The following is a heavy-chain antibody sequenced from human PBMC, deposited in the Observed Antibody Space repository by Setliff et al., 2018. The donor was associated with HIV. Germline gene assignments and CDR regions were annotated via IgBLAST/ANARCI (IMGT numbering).Heavy chain of an antibody. V-gene: IGHV4-34*01. J-gene: IGHJ5*02. Sequence: SETLSLTCAVYSESLRGYYWSWIRQPPGRGLEWIGEINHSGSTNYNPSLKSRTTMSKDTSKNQFSLKLTSVTAADTAVYYCARGKRGAITMVRGVVILVRWFDPWGQGTLVTVSS. CDR3: ARGKRGAITMVRGVVILVRWFDP. CDR1: SESLRGYY. D-gene: IGHD3-10*01. CDR2: INHSGST.